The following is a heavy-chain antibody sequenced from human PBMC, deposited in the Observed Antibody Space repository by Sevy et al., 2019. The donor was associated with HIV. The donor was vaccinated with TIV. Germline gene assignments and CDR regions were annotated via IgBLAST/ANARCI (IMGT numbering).Heavy chain of an antibody. J-gene: IGHJ6*02. CDR3: ARDSLLLWFRERSTSVSMDV. CDR2: ISSSGSTI. CDR1: GFTFSSYE. Sequence: GGSLRLSCAASGFTFSSYEMNWVRQAPGKGLEWVSYISSSGSTIYYADSVKGRFTISRDNAKNSLYLQMNSLRAEDTAVYCCARDSLLLWFRERSTSVSMDVWGQGTTVTVSS. D-gene: IGHD3-10*01. V-gene: IGHV3-48*03.